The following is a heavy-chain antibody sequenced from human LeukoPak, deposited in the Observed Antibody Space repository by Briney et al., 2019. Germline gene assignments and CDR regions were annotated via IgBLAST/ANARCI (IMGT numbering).Heavy chain of an antibody. CDR3: IDV. CDR1: GGSISSSGYY. CDR2: IYYSGTT. J-gene: IGHJ6*03. V-gene: IGHV4-39*01. Sequence: PSETLSLTCSVSGGSISSSGYYWNWIRQPPGKGLEWVGSIYYSGTTYYNSSLKSRVTISEGTSKNRFSLMLTSVTAADTAVYYYIDVWGEGTTVIVSS.